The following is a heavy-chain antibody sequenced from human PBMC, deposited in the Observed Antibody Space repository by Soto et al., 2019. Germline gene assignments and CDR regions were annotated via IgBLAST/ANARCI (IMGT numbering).Heavy chain of an antibody. D-gene: IGHD5-12*01. CDR2: INHSGST. CDR1: GGSFSGCY. V-gene: IGHV4-34*01. J-gene: IGHJ4*02. CDR3: ARVASPYYFDN. Sequence: SETLSLTCAVYGGSFSGCYWSWIRQPPGKGLEWIGEINHSGSTNYNPSLKSRVTISVDTSKNQFSLKLSSVTAADTAVYYCARVASPYYFDNWGQGTLVTVSS.